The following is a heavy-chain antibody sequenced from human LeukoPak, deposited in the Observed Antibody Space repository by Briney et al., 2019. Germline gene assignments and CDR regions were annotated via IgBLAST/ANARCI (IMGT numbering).Heavy chain of an antibody. V-gene: IGHV3-23*01. Sequence: GGSLRLSCAASGFTFSSYAMSWVRQAPVKGLEWVSAISGSGSSTYYADSVKGRFTISRDNSKNTLYLQMNSLRAEDTAVYYCAKEKYYYGSGTPPNWFDPWGQGTLVTVSS. D-gene: IGHD3-10*01. CDR1: GFTFSSYA. CDR2: ISGSGSST. J-gene: IGHJ5*02. CDR3: AKEKYYYGSGTPPNWFDP.